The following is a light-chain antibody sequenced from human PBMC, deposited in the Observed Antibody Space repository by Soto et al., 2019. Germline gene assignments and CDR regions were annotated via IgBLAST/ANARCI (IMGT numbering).Light chain of an antibody. V-gene: IGLV2-14*03. CDR1: SSDIGAYNF. CDR2: DVN. J-gene: IGLJ2*01. CDR3: TSWTTSTTMI. Sequence: QSALTQPASVSGSPGQSITISCTGTSSDIGAYNFVSWYQQHPGKAPKLMLYDVNIRPSGVSNSFSGSKSGNTASLTISGLQAEDEADYYCTSWTTSTTMIFGGGTKHTVL.